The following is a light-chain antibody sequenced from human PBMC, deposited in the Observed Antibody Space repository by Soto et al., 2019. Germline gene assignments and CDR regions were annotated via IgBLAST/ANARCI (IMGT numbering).Light chain of an antibody. Sequence: QSALTQPPSASGSPGQSVSISCTGTSSDVGGYNYVSWYQQHPGKAPKLMIYEVSKRPSGVPDRFSGSKSGNTASLTVSGLQAEDEADDYCSSYAGSNTVLFGGGTKLTVL. CDR3: SSYAGSNTVL. CDR1: SSDVGGYNY. CDR2: EVS. V-gene: IGLV2-8*01. J-gene: IGLJ2*01.